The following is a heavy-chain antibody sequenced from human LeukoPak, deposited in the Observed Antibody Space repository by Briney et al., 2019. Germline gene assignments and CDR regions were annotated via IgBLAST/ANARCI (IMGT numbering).Heavy chain of an antibody. Sequence: SETLSLTCTVSGYSISSGYYWGWIRQPPGKGLEWIGSIYHSGSAYYNPSLKSRVTISVDTSKNQFSLKLSSVTAADTAVYYCARTGIGYSSSWYDFDYWGQGTLVTVSS. J-gene: IGHJ4*02. CDR2: IYHSGSA. V-gene: IGHV4-38-2*02. D-gene: IGHD6-13*01. CDR1: GYSISSGYY. CDR3: ARTGIGYSSSWYDFDY.